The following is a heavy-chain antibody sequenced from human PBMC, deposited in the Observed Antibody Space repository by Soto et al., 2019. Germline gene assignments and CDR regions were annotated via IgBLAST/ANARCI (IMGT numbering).Heavy chain of an antibody. V-gene: IGHV4-59*13. D-gene: IGHD3-10*01. CDR1: GGSSSSYY. CDR2: IYYSGST. J-gene: IGHJ5*02. Sequence: PSETLSLTCTVSGGSSSSYYWSCIRQPPGKGLEWIGYIYYSGSTNYNPSLKSRVTISVDTSKNQFSLKLSSVTAADAAVYYCARVLRVSDHHRITRWFDPWGQGTLVTVSS. CDR3: ARVLRVSDHHRITRWFDP.